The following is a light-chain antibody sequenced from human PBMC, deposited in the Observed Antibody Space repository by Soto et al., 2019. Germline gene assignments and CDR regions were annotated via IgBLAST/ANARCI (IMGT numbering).Light chain of an antibody. J-gene: IGLJ2*01. V-gene: IGLV1-51*01. Sequence: QSVLTQPPSVSAAPGQTVTISCSGSNSNIGNNYVSWYQQLPGTAPKLLIYDNDERPSGIPDRFSGSKSGTSATLGITGLQTGDEADYYCGTWDSSLSAEVFGGGTQLTVL. CDR2: DND. CDR1: NSNIGNNY. CDR3: GTWDSSLSAEV.